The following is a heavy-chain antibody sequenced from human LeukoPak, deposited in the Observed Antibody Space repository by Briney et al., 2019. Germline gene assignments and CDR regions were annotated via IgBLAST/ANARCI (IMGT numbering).Heavy chain of an antibody. Sequence: PGRSLRLSCAASGFAFSNFAMHWVRQAPGKGLEWVALISYDGSKKYYADSVKGRFTISRDTSKNTLYLQMNSLRTEDTAVCYCAREGHGEAIDYWGQGTLVTVSS. CDR3: AREGHGEAIDY. CDR2: ISYDGSKK. V-gene: IGHV3-30-3*01. CDR1: GFAFSNFA. J-gene: IGHJ4*02. D-gene: IGHD3-10*01.